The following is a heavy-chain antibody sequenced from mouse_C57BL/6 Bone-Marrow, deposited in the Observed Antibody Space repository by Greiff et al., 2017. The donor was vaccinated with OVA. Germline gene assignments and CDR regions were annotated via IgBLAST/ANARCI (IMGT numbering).Heavy chain of an antibody. V-gene: IGHV1-80*01. CDR3: AREGNTYYYGSSPFAY. CDR1: GYAFSSYW. Sequence: VKLVESGAELVKPGASVKISCKASGYAFSSYWMNWVKQRPGKGLEWIGQIYPGDGDTNYNGKFKGKATLTADKSSSTAYMQLSSLTSEDSAVYFCAREGNTYYYGSSPFAYWGQGTLVTVSA. D-gene: IGHD1-1*01. CDR2: IYPGDGDT. J-gene: IGHJ3*01.